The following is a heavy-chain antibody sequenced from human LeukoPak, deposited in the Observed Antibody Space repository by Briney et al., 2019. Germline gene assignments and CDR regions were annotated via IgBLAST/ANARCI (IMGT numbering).Heavy chain of an antibody. CDR2: IYTSGST. CDR3: AKEVVSYCSSTSCYSDAFDI. CDR1: GGSISSGSYY. D-gene: IGHD2-2*02. Sequence: SETLSLTRTVSGGSISSGSYYWSWIRQPAGKGLEWIGRIYTSGSTNYNPSLKSRVTISVDTSKNQLSLKLTSVTAADTAVYYCAKEVVSYCSSTSCYSDAFDIWGQGTMVTVSS. J-gene: IGHJ3*02. V-gene: IGHV4-61*02.